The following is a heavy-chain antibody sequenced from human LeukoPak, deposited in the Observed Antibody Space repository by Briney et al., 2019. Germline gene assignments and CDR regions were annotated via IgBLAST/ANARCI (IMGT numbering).Heavy chain of an antibody. J-gene: IGHJ4*02. Sequence: GGSLRLSCAASGFIFSNYGMSWVRQAPGKGLEWVSAIRGNAGTTYYADSVKGRFSIFRDNYKSMLYLQMNSLRVEDTAVYYCAKGHGDASGYYYFDSWGQGTLVTVSS. V-gene: IGHV3-23*01. CDR1: GFIFSNYG. CDR2: IRGNAGTT. CDR3: AKGHGDASGYYYFDS. D-gene: IGHD3-22*01.